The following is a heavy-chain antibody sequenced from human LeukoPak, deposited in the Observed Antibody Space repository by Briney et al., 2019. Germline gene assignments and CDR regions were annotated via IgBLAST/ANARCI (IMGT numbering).Heavy chain of an antibody. CDR3: THYYDSSGYYGAFDI. CDR1: GFTFSDSA. Sequence: GGSLKLSCAASGFTFSDSAMHWVRQASGKGLEWVGRIRNKAKSYATAYAESVKGRFTISRDDSKNTAYLQMNSLKTEDTAVYYCTHYYDSSGYYGAFDIWGQGTMVTVSS. CDR2: IRNKAKSYAT. V-gene: IGHV3-73*01. D-gene: IGHD3-22*01. J-gene: IGHJ3*02.